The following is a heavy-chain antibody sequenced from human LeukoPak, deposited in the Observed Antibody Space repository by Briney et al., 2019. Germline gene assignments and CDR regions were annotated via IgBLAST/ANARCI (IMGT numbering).Heavy chain of an antibody. CDR2: IIPIFGTA. CDR1: GGTFSSYA. Sequence: ASVKVSCKASGGTFSSYAISWVRQAPGQGLEWMGGIIPIFGTANYAQKFQGRVTITADESTSTAYMELSSLRSEDTAVYYCAIGYCSSTSCYPFDYWGQGTLVTVSS. D-gene: IGHD2-2*01. J-gene: IGHJ4*02. CDR3: AIGYCSSTSCYPFDY. V-gene: IGHV1-69*13.